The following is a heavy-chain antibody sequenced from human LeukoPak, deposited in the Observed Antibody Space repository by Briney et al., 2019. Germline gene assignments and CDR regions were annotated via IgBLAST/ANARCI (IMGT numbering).Heavy chain of an antibody. CDR1: AFTFSSYA. J-gene: IGHJ4*02. CDR2: ISGSGGST. Sequence: PGGSLRLSRAASAFTFSSYAMSWVRQAPGKGLEWVSAISGSGGSTYYADSVKGRFTISRDNSKNTLYLQMNSLRAEDTAVYYCAKEADLRQQWLVPRGMRESEDYWAEGTLVTVSS. D-gene: IGHD6-19*01. CDR3: AKEADLRQQWLVPRGMRESEDY. V-gene: IGHV3-23*01.